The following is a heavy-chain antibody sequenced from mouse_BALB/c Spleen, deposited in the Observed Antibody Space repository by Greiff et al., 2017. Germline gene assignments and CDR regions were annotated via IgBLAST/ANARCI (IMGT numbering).Heavy chain of an antibody. CDR1: GYTFTSYD. D-gene: IGHD1-1*01. Sequence: VQLQQSGAELVKPGASVKLSCKASGYTFTSYDINWVRQRPEQGLEWIGWIFPGDGSTRYNEKFKGKATLTADKSSSTAYMQLSRLTSADSAVYFCARGYYYGSSPWFAYWGQGTLVTVSA. CDR3: ARGYYYGSSPWFAY. V-gene: IGHV1S56*01. J-gene: IGHJ3*01. CDR2: IFPGDGST.